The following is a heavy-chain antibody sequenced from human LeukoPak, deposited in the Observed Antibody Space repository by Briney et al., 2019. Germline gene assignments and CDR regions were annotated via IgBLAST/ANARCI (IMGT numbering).Heavy chain of an antibody. V-gene: IGHV1-69*05. J-gene: IGHJ6*03. Sequence: ASVKVSCKASGGTFSSYAISWVRQAPGQGLEWMGGIIPIFGTANYAQKFQGRVTITTDESTSTAYMELSSLRSEDTAVYYCARVATQANYYYYYMDVWGKGTTVTVSS. CDR1: GGTFSSYA. CDR2: IIPIFGTA. CDR3: ARVATQANYYYYYMDV.